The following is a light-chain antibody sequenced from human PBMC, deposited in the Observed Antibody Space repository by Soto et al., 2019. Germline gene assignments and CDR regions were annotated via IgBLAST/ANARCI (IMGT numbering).Light chain of an antibody. Sequence: QAVVTQPASVSGSPGQSITISCTGTSSDVGGYNYVSWYQQQPGKAPKLMIDDVSNRPSGVSNRFSGSKSGNAASLTISGLQAEDEADYYCSSYSSSRIVVFGGGTKLTVL. CDR1: SSDVGGYNY. V-gene: IGLV2-14*01. CDR3: SSYSSSRIVV. J-gene: IGLJ2*01. CDR2: DVS.